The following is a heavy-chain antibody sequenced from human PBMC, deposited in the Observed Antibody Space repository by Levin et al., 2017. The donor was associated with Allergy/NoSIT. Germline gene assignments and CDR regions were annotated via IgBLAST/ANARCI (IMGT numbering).Heavy chain of an antibody. Sequence: PGGSLRLSCAASGFTFSTYGMHWVRQAPGRGLEWVAVISYDGTNKYYADSVKGRFTISRDNSKNTQYLQMNSLRAEDRAVYYCPKDPETFRIVVTPAASYNKYGMDLWGQGTTVIVSS. CDR2: ISYDGTNK. CDR3: PKDPETFRIVVTPAASYNKYGMDL. V-gene: IGHV3-30*18. CDR1: GFTFSTYG. J-gene: IGHJ6*02. D-gene: IGHD2-2*01.